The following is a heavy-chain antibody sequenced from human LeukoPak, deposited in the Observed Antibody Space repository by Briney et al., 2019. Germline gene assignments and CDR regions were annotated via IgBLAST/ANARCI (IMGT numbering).Heavy chain of an antibody. J-gene: IGHJ4*02. CDR1: GGSISSYY. CDR2: IYYSGST. Sequence: SETLSLTCTVSGGSISSYYWSWIRQPPGKGLEWIGYIYYSGSTNYNPSLKSRVTISVDTSKNQFSLKLSSVTAADTAVYYCARVRGLGSPRVDYWGQGTLVTVSS. CDR3: ARVRGLGSPRVDY. V-gene: IGHV4-59*01. D-gene: IGHD3-10*01.